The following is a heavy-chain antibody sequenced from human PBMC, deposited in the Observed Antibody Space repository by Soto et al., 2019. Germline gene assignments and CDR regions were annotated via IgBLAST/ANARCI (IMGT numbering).Heavy chain of an antibody. CDR1: GFTFSSYA. V-gene: IGHV3-23*01. J-gene: IGHJ4*02. CDR2: ISGSGGST. D-gene: IGHD2-2*01. CDR3: AKDNMQYQLLYYFDY. Sequence: GGSLRLSCAASGFTFSSYAMSWVRQAPGKGLEWVSAISGSGGSTYYADSVKGRFTISRDNSKNTLYLQMNSLRAEDTAVYYCAKDNMQYQLLYYFDYWGQGTLVTVSS.